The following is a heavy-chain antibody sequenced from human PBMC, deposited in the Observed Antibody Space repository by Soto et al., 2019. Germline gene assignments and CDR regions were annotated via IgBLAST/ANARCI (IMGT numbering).Heavy chain of an antibody. CDR2: VNGDGSEK. CDR3: AKWGGAGSGY. J-gene: IGHJ4*02. V-gene: IGHV3-7*01. Sequence: GGSLRLSCAASGFTFSSYYMSWVRQAQGKGLEWVANVNGDGSEKYYVDSVKGQFTVSRDNAKNSLYLQMTSLRAEDTAVYYCAKWGGAGSGYWGQGTLVTVSS. CDR1: GFTFSSYY. D-gene: IGHD1-26*01.